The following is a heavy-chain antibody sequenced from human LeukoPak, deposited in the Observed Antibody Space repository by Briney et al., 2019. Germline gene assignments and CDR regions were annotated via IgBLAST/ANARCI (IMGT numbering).Heavy chain of an antibody. CDR3: ASIATGWQVSGY. Sequence: GGSLRLSCAASGFTFSSYAMSWVRQAPGKGLEWVSAISGSGGSTYYADSVKGRFTISRDNSQNTLYLLMNSLRAEDTAVYYCASIATGWQVSGYWGQGTLVTVSS. CDR2: ISGSGGST. CDR1: GFTFSSYA. D-gene: IGHD3-10*01. V-gene: IGHV3-23*01. J-gene: IGHJ4*02.